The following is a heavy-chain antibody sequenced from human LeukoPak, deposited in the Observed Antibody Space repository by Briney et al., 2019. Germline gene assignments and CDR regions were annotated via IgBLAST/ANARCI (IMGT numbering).Heavy chain of an antibody. CDR1: GDIVSSNSAA. J-gene: IGHJ5*02. Sequence: SQTLSLTCAISGDIVSSNSAAWNWIRQSPSRGLEWLGRTYYRSKWYNDYAVSVRGRITVNPDTSKNQFSLHLNSVTPEDTAVYYCARRLTQYDCFDPWGQGILVTVST. CDR3: ARRLTQYDCFDP. V-gene: IGHV6-1*01. CDR2: TYYRSKWYN. D-gene: IGHD2-2*01.